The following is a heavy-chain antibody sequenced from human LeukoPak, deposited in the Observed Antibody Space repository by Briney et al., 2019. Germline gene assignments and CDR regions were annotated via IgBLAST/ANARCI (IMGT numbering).Heavy chain of an antibody. CDR2: ISSSGSTI. CDR1: GFTFSTYE. D-gene: IGHD3-16*01. CDR3: ASNGPRGSGYAFDI. V-gene: IGHV3-48*03. Sequence: GGSLRLSCAPSGFTFSTYEMNWVRQDPGKGLEWVSYISSSGSTIYYADSVKGRFTISRDNAKNSLYLQMNSLRAEDTAVYYCASNGPRGSGYAFDIWGQGTMVTVSS. J-gene: IGHJ3*02.